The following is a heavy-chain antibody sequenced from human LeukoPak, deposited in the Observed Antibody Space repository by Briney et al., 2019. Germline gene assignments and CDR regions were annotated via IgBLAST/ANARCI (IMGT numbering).Heavy chain of an antibody. CDR2: VYDSWNN. V-gene: IGHV4-30-4*01. CDR3: ASYFVGNGGRGY. D-gene: IGHD3-10*02. J-gene: IGHJ4*02. Sequence: SETLSLTCTVSGDSINSGNSHWTWIRQPPGKGLEWLGSVYDSWNNYYNPSLESRITMSVDTSKNQYSLELSSVIAADTAVYYCASYFVGNGGRGYWGQGALVTVSS. CDR1: GDSINSGNSH.